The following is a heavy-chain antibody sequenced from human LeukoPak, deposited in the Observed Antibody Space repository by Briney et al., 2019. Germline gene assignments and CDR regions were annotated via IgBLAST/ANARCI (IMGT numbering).Heavy chain of an antibody. Sequence: GGSLRLSCAASGFTLSDHYMDWVRQAPGSGLEWVGRSRNKADGYTTVFAASVKGRFTISRDDSKDSLYLQMNSLKIEDTAVYYCARGGPYGGSSAFDYWGQGTLVTVSS. D-gene: IGHD4-23*01. CDR2: SRNKADGYTT. CDR1: GFTLSDHY. V-gene: IGHV3-72*01. J-gene: IGHJ4*02. CDR3: ARGGPYGGSSAFDY.